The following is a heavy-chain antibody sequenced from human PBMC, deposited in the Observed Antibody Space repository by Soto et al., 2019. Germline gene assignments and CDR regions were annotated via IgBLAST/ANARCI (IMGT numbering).Heavy chain of an antibody. CDR1: GGSFSGYY. CDR2: INHSGST. Sequence: QVQLQQWGAGLLKPSETLSLTCAVYGGSFSGYYWSWIRQPPGKGLEWIGEINHSGSTNYNPSLKSRGTISVATSKNQFSLKLRSVTAADTAVYYCARFVPNPVKAMVTLRRFDPWGQGTLVTVSS. D-gene: IGHD5-18*01. J-gene: IGHJ5*02. CDR3: ARFVPNPVKAMVTLRRFDP. V-gene: IGHV4-34*01.